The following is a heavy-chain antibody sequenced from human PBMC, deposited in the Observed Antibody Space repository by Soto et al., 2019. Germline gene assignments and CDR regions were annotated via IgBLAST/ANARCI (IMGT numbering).Heavy chain of an antibody. CDR1: GFTFSNYA. CDR3: ARDRVYYYDSSGYYNFDY. D-gene: IGHD3-22*01. J-gene: IGHJ4*02. V-gene: IGHV3-30-3*01. Sequence: QVQLVESGGGVVQPGRSLRVSCAASGFTFSNYAMHWFRQAPGKGLEWVAVISYDGSNQFYADSVKGRFTISRDSSKSTLYLQMNNLRDEDTAVYYCARDRVYYYDSSGYYNFDYWGQGTLVTVSS. CDR2: ISYDGSNQ.